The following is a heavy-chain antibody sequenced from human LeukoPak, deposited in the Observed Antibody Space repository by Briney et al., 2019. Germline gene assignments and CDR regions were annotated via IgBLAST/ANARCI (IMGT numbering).Heavy chain of an antibody. D-gene: IGHD3-10*01. CDR3: ARAEDGSGSYYSGID. Sequence: GGSLRLSCAASGITFSIYTMSWVRQAPGKGLEWVPSISSSSSYIYYADSVKGRFTISRDNAKNSLYLQMNSLRAEDTAVYYCARAEDGSGSYYSGIDWGQGTLVTVSS. CDR1: GITFSIYT. CDR2: ISSSSSYI. V-gene: IGHV3-21*01. J-gene: IGHJ4*02.